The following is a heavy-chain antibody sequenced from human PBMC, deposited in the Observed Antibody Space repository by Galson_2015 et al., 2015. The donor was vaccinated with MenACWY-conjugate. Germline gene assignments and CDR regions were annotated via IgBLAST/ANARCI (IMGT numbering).Heavy chain of an antibody. CDR3: ARVATTITMDHFDY. J-gene: IGHJ4*02. Sequence: ALRLGGAASGFSFGNFHINWVRQAPGKGLVWVSYISGSSSIIYYAASVKGRFTISRDNAKNALYLQMDSLRPEDTAVYYCARVATTITMDHFDYWGQGTRVAVSS. V-gene: IGHV3-48*04. D-gene: IGHD3-10*01. CDR2: ISGSSSII. CDR1: GFSFGNFH.